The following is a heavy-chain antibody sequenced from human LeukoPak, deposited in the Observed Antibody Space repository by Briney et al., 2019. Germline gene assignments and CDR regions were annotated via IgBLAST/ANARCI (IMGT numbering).Heavy chain of an antibody. CDR2: IKSKTDGGTT. CDR1: GFTFSSYA. CDR3: TTTIGTPDAFDI. J-gene: IGHJ3*02. D-gene: IGHD3-10*01. V-gene: IGHV3-15*01. Sequence: GGSLRLSCAASGFTFSSYAMSWVRQAPGKGLEWVGRIKSKTDGGTTDYAAPVKGRFTITRDDSKNTLYLQMNSLKTEDTAVYYCTTTIGTPDAFDIWGQGTMVTVSS.